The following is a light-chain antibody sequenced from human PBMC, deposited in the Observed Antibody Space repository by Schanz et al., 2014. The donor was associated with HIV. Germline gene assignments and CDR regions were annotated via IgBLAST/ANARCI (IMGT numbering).Light chain of an antibody. V-gene: IGKV3-20*01. CDR2: DAS. CDR1: QSISSSL. Sequence: EIVLTQSPGTLSLSPGERGTLSCRASQSISSSLLAWYQQKPGQAPTLLIYDASNRATGIPARFSGSGSGTDFTLTITRLEPEDFAVYYCQQYHSSPLTFGGGTKVEIQ. J-gene: IGKJ4*01. CDR3: QQYHSSPLT.